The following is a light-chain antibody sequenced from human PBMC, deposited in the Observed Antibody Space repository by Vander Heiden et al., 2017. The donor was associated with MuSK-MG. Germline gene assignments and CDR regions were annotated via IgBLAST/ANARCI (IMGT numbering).Light chain of an antibody. J-gene: IGKJ3*01. CDR1: QDFSNL. CDR2: DAS. Sequence: DFQLTHPPSSLSASVGDRVTITCQPSQDFSNLLNWYQQKPGKAPKLLIYDASNLETGVPSRFSGSGSGTDFTLTISSLQPEDIATYYCKQYDNPLYTFGPGTKVDIK. V-gene: IGKV1-33*01. CDR3: KQYDNPLYT.